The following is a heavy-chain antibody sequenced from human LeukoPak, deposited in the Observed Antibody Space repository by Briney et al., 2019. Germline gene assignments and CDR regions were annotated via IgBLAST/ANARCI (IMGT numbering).Heavy chain of an antibody. CDR3: ARGRDSSGYYYVN. J-gene: IGHJ4*02. D-gene: IGHD3-22*01. Sequence: PGGSLRLSCAGSGFNFSNYSMNWVRQAPGKGLEWVSYISRSTSTKYYADSVKGRFTISRDNAKNSLYLQMNSLRAEDTAVYYCARGRDSSGYYYVNWGQGTLVTVSS. CDR2: ISRSTSTK. V-gene: IGHV3-48*01. CDR1: GFNFSNYS.